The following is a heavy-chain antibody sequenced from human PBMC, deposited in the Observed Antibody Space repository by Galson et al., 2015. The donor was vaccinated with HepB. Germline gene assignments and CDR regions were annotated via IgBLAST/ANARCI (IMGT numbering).Heavy chain of an antibody. CDR3: ARSPSQQLGRDYYYYYGMDV. CDR2: VSYDEKNK. D-gene: IGHD6-13*01. CDR1: GFSFDSYA. Sequence: SLRLSCAASGFSFDSYAMHWVRQAPGKGLEWLSVVSYDEKNKYYADSVKGRFTISRDNAKNTLYLQMNSLRAEDTAVYYCARSPSQQLGRDYYYYYGMDVWGQGTTVTVSS. V-gene: IGHV3-30*04. J-gene: IGHJ6*02.